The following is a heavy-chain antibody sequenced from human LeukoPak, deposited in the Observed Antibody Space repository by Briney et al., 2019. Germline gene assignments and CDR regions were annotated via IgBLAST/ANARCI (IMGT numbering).Heavy chain of an antibody. CDR1: GYTFTGYY. V-gene: IGHV1-2*02. CDR2: INPNSGGT. J-gene: IGHJ4*02. D-gene: IGHD6-13*01. CDR3: ARGTYSSSWYADY. Sequence: ASVTVSCKASGYTFTGYYMHWVRQAPGQGLEWMGWINPNSGGTNYAQKFQGRVTMTRDTSISTAYMELSRLRSDDTAVYYCARGTYSSSWYADYWGQGTLVTVSS.